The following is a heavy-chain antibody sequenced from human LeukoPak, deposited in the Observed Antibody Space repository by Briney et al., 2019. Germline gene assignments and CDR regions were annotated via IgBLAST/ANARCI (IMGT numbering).Heavy chain of an antibody. V-gene: IGHV4-30-4*07. Sequence: PSQTLSLTCAVSGGSITSDSYSWSWIRQPPGKGLEWIGYIYYSGGTYYNPSLKSRVTISVDTSKNHFSLKLSSVTAADTAVYYCARLRGGDYSSYNWFDPWGQGTLVTVSS. CDR1: GGSITSDSYS. CDR2: IYYSGGT. D-gene: IGHD2-21*02. CDR3: ARLRGGDYSSYNWFDP. J-gene: IGHJ5*02.